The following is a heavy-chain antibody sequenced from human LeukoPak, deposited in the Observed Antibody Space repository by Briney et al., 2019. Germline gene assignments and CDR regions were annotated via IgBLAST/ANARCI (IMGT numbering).Heavy chain of an antibody. CDR3: ARDGGGYYYDSSGHY. V-gene: IGHV1-18*01. Sequence: ASVKVSCKASGYAFTSYGISWVRQAPGQGLEWMGWISTYSGYTNFAQKFQGRATMTTEKSTSTAYMELRSLRSDDTAVYYCARDGGGYYYDSSGHYWGQGTLVTVSS. CDR2: ISTYSGYT. J-gene: IGHJ4*02. CDR1: GYAFTSYG. D-gene: IGHD3-22*01.